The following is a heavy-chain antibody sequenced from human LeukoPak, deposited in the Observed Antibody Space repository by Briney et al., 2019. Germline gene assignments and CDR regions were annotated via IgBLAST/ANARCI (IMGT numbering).Heavy chain of an antibody. D-gene: IGHD1-26*01. V-gene: IGHV3-30*18. CDR1: GFTFSSYG. CDR2: ISYDGSNK. CDR3: AKAMGATFDY. J-gene: IGHJ4*02. Sequence: GGSLRLSCAASGFTFSSYGMHWVRQAPGKGLEWVAVISYDGSNKYHADSVKGRFTISRDNSKNTLYLQMNSLRAEDTAVYYCAKAMGATFDYWGQGTLVTVSS.